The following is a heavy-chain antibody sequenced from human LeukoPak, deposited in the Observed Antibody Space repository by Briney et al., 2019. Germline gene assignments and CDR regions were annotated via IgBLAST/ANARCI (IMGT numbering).Heavy chain of an antibody. CDR1: GFSFSNHG. V-gene: IGHV3-33*01. CDR2: IWDDGNNK. D-gene: IGHD3-10*01. J-gene: IGHJ5*02. CDR3: ARDSYQDYYGRFDP. Sequence: GGTLRLSCAASGFSFSNHGMHWVRQAPGKRLEWVAVIWDDGNNKRYANSVNGRFTISRDNSENTLYLQMNSLTAEDTAMYYCARDSYQDYYGRFDPWGQGTLVIVSS.